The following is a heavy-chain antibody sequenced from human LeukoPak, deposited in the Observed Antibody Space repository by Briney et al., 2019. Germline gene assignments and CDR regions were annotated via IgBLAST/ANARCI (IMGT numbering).Heavy chain of an antibody. D-gene: IGHD3-10*01. CDR3: AKDPRSYCSSTSCSYYGSGSYYNDYFDY. CDR1: VVTFTSDA. J-gene: IGHJ4*02. CDR2: ISGSGGST. Sequence: VGCLRLSCAKSVVTFTSDAIGGGRHTPRKGVERVSAISGSGGSTYYADSEKGRFSCSKDNTKSTLYLEMNSLRAEERDVYYCAKDPRSYCSSTSCSYYGSGSYYNDYFDYWGQGTLVTVSS. V-gene: IGHV3-23*01.